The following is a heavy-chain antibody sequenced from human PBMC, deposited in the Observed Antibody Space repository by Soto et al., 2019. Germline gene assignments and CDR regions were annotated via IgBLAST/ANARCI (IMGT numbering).Heavy chain of an antibody. CDR3: AIPAIVVVVAATNFEY. CDR1: GFTFSSYA. Sequence: GGSLRLSCAASGFTFSSYAMSWVRQAPGKGLEWVSAISGSGGSTYYADSVKGRFTISRDNSKNTLYLQMNSLRAEDTAVYYCAIPAIVVVVAATNFEYWGQGTLVTVSS. CDR2: ISGSGGST. D-gene: IGHD2-15*01. V-gene: IGHV3-23*01. J-gene: IGHJ4*02.